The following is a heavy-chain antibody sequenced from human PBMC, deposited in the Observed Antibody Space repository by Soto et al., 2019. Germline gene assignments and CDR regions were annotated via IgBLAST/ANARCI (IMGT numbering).Heavy chain of an antibody. Sequence: GGSLRLSCAASGFTFSTFNMNWVRQAPGKGLEWVSYISSSGSTIYYADSVKGRFTISRDTAKNSLYLQMNSLRAEDTALYFCARASPRGRYFDWLIFPLGHWGQGTLVTVSS. J-gene: IGHJ4*02. D-gene: IGHD3-9*01. CDR3: ARASPRGRYFDWLIFPLGH. CDR2: ISSSGSTI. CDR1: GFTFSTFN. V-gene: IGHV3-48*04.